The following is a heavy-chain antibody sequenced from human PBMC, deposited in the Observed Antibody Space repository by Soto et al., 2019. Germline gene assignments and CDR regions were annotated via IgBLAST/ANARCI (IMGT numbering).Heavy chain of an antibody. Sequence: SETLSLTCTVSGGSISSDYWSWIRQPPGRGLEWIGYIYYSGSTNYNPSLKSRVAISVDTSKNQFSLRLSSVTAADTAVYYCARDARVTTVTTGSYYYYTMDVWGQGTTVTVSS. CDR3: ARDARVTTVTTGSYYYYTMDV. V-gene: IGHV4-59*01. J-gene: IGHJ6*02. CDR2: IYYSGST. D-gene: IGHD4-4*01. CDR1: GGSISSDY.